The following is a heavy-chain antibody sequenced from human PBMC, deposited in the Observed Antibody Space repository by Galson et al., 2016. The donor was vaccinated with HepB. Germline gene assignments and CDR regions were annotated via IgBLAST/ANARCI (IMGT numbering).Heavy chain of an antibody. J-gene: IGHJ4*02. D-gene: IGHD5-24*01. CDR1: GYSVSSGYY. CDR2: LYHGGTT. V-gene: IGHV4-38-2*02. CDR3: TKGSGYNLH. Sequence: ETLSLTCSVSGYSVSSGYYWGWIRQPPGKGLEWIGSLYHGGTTHYNPSLKSRVSMSVDTTKNHFFLRLSSVTAADTAVYYCTKGSGYNLHWGQGTLVTVSS.